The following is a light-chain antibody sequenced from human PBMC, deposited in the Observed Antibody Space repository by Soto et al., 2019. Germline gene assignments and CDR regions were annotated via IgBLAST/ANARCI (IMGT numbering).Light chain of an antibody. CDR3: QQYGSSPIT. CDR2: GAS. J-gene: IGKJ5*01. V-gene: IGKV3-20*01. CDR1: QTVSSTY. Sequence: EIVLTQSPGTLSLSPGERATLSCRASQTVSSTYLAWYQQKPGQAPRLLIYGASSRATGIPDRFSGTVSGTDFTLTISRLEPEDYAVYYCQQYGSSPITFGQGTRLENK.